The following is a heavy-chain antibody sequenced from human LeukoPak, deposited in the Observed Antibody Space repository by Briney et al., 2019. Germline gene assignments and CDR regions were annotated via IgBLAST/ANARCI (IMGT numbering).Heavy chain of an antibody. CDR2: IYSGGST. CDR1: GFAVSSNY. V-gene: IGHV3-66*01. D-gene: IGHD5-24*01. J-gene: IGHJ4*02. CDR3: ARVGSVEMATMD. Sequence: GGSLRLSCAASGFAVSSNYMSWVRQAPGKGLEWVSVIYSGGSTYYADSVKGRFTISRDNTKNTLYLQMNSLRAEDTAVYYCARVGSVEMATMDWGQGTLVTVSS.